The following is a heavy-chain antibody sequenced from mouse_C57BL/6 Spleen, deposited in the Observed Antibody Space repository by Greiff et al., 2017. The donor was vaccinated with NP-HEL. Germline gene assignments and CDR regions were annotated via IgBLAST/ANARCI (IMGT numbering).Heavy chain of an antibody. CDR1: GYTFTDYE. CDR2: IDPETGGT. J-gene: IGHJ3*01. Sequence: QVQLQQSGAELVRPGASVTLSCKASGYTFTDYEMHWVKQTPVHGLEWIGAIDPETGGTAYNQKFKGKAILTADKSSSTAYMELRSLTSEDSAVYYCTRSYYGSSFAYWGQGTLVTVSA. CDR3: TRSYYGSSFAY. V-gene: IGHV1-15*01. D-gene: IGHD1-1*01.